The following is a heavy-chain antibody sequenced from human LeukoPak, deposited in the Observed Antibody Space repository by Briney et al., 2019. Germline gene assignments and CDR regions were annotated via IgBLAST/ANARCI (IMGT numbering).Heavy chain of an antibody. J-gene: IGHJ4*02. CDR1: GGSISSYY. Sequence: SETLSLTCTVSGGSISSYYWSWIRQPPGKGLEWIGYIYYSGSTNCNPSLKSRVTISVDTSKNQFSLKLSSVTAADTAVYYCARVVGYYGSGSYQYYFDYWGQGTLVTVSS. D-gene: IGHD3-10*01. V-gene: IGHV4-59*08. CDR2: IYYSGST. CDR3: ARVVGYYGSGSYQYYFDY.